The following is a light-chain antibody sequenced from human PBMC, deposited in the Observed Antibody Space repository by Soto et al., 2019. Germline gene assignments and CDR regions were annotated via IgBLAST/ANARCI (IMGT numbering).Light chain of an antibody. CDR2: EVS. J-gene: IGKJ5*01. V-gene: IGKV2D-29*02. Sequence: DVVMTQTPLSLSLAPGQPASISCKSSQSLLHITGETFLFWYLQKPGQSPQPLIYEVSTRVSGVPDRFSGSGSGTDFTLEISRVETDDVGIYYCMQSTQLPPTFGQGTRLEIK. CDR1: QSLLHITGETF. CDR3: MQSTQLPPT.